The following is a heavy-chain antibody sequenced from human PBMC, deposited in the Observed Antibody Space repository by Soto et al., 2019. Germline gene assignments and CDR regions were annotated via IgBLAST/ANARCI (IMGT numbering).Heavy chain of an antibody. V-gene: IGHV6-1*01. CDR2: TYFRSKWYN. CDR3: ARVSFDHFVHWLDP. D-gene: IGHD3-9*01. J-gene: IGHJ5*02. Sequence: TLSLTCAISGDSVSSKTAAWNWIRQSPSRGLEWLGRTYFRSKWYNDYAISVKSRITINPDTSKNQFSLLLNSVTPEDTAVYYCARVSFDHFVHWLDPWGQGTLVTVSS. CDR1: GDSVSSKTAA.